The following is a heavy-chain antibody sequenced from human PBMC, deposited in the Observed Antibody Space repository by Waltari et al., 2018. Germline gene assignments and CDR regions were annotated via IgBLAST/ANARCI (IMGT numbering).Heavy chain of an antibody. CDR2: ISGNSGRI. D-gene: IGHD3-10*01. Sequence: EVQLVESGGGLVQPGRSLRLSCAASGFTFDDYAMHWVRQAPGKGLDGVSGISGNSGRIGYADSVKGRFTISRDNAKNSLYLQMNSLRAEDTALYYCAKEAMVRGFDYWGQGTLVTVSS. CDR3: AKEAMVRGFDY. V-gene: IGHV3-9*01. CDR1: GFTFDDYA. J-gene: IGHJ4*02.